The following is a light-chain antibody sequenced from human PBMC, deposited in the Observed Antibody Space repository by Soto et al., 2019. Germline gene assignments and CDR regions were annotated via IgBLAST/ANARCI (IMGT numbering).Light chain of an antibody. CDR1: QSVSSSY. CDR3: QQYGSSPLT. V-gene: IGKV3-20*01. CDR2: GAS. J-gene: IGKJ1*01. Sequence: EIVLTQSPGTLSLSPGERATLSCRASQSVSSSYLAWYQQKPGQAPRLLIYGASSRATGIPDRFSGSGSGTAFPLTISRLEPEDFAVYYCQQYGSSPLTFGQGTKVEIK.